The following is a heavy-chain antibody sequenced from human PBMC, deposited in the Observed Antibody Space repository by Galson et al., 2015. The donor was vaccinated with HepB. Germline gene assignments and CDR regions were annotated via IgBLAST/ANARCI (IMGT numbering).Heavy chain of an antibody. D-gene: IGHD1-1*01. CDR3: AKGGYNWNDDTHRV. Sequence: SLSLSCAASGFTFSSYAMSWVRQAPGKGLEWVSAISGSGGSTYYADSVKGRFTISRDNSKNTLYLQMNSLRAEDTAVYYCAKGGYNWNDDTHRVWGQGTLVTVSS. J-gene: IGHJ4*02. V-gene: IGHV3-23*01. CDR2: ISGSGGST. CDR1: GFTFSSYA.